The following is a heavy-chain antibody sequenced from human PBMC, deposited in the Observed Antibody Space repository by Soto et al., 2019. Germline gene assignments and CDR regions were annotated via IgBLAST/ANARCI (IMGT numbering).Heavy chain of an antibody. CDR1: ACMFSAFY. CDR2: ISSSGSTI. Sequence: GGALSLSSAASACMFSAFYRSWIRQAPGKGLEWVSYISSSGSTIYYADSVKGRFTISRDNAKNSLYLQMNSLRAEDTAVYYCARDKSGYEADYWGQGT. V-gene: IGHV3-11*01. J-gene: IGHJ4*02. D-gene: IGHD5-12*01. CDR3: ARDKSGYEADY.